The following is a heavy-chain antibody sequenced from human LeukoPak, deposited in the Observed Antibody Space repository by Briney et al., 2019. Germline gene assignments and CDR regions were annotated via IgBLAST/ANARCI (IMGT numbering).Heavy chain of an antibody. CDR1: GYTFTSYY. V-gene: IGHV1-2*02. CDR3: ASWEGYDSSGYPFDY. J-gene: IGHJ4*02. D-gene: IGHD3-22*01. CDR2: INPNSGGT. Sequence: GASVKVSCKASGYTFTSYYMHWVRQAPGQGLEWMGWINPNSGGTNYAQKFQGRVTMTRDTSISTAYMELSRLRSDDTAVYYCASWEGYDSSGYPFDYWGQGTLVTVSS.